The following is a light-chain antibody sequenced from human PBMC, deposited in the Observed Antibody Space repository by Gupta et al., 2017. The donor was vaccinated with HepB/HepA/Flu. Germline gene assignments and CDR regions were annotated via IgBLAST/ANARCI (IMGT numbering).Light chain of an antibody. CDR2: DTS. CDR1: QSISTY. V-gene: IGKV3-11*01. J-gene: IGKJ3*01. CDR3: QQRSNWPIT. Sequence: EIVLTQSPATLSLSPGERATLSCRASQSISTYLAWYQQRPGQAPRLLISDTSNRATGIPARFSGSGSGTDFTLTISDVEPEDFAVYYCQQRSNWPITFGHGTKVDIK.